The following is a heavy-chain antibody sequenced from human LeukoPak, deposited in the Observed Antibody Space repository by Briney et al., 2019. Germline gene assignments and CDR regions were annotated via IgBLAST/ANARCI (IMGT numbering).Heavy chain of an antibody. J-gene: IGHJ6*02. D-gene: IGHD2-15*01. CDR2: MNPNSGNT. CDR1: GYTFTRYD. Sequence: ASVKVSCKASGYTFTRYDINWVRQATGQGLEWMGWMNPNSGNTGYAQKFQGRVTMTRNTSISTAYMELSSLRSEDTAVYYCARGLDCSGGSCYYYYGMDVWGQGTTVTVSS. V-gene: IGHV1-8*01. CDR3: ARGLDCSGGSCYYYYGMDV.